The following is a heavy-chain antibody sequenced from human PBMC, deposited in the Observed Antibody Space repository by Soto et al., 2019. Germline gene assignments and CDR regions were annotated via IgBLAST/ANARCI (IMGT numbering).Heavy chain of an antibody. V-gene: IGHV1-69*13. J-gene: IGHJ6*02. CDR1: GGTFSSYA. D-gene: IGHD3-3*01. Sequence: SVKVSCKASGGTFSSYAISWVRQAPGQGLEWMGGIIPIFGTANYAQKFQGRVTITADESTSTAYMELSSLRSEDTAVYYCARDNGITIFGVVIKYGMDVWGQGATLTLSS. CDR3: ARDNGITIFGVVIKYGMDV. CDR2: IIPIFGTA.